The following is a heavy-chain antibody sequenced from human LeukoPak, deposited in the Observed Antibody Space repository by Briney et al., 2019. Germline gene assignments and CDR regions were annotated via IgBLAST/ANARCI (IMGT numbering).Heavy chain of an antibody. D-gene: IGHD3-22*01. CDR1: GITFSSYG. CDR3: AKASTYYYDSFFDY. Sequence: GGSLRLSCAASGITFSSYGMSWVRQAPGKGLGWVSSIIVSGGSTYYADSVQGRFTISRDNSKNTLYLQMNSLRAEDTAVYYCAKASTYYYDSFFDYWGQGTLVTVSS. CDR2: IIVSGGST. V-gene: IGHV3-23*01. J-gene: IGHJ4*02.